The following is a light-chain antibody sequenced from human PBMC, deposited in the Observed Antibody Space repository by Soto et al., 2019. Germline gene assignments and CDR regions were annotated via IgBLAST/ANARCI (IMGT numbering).Light chain of an antibody. J-gene: IGLJ2*01. Sequence: QSVLTQPPSASGSPGQSVTISCTGTSSDVGGYKYVSWYQQHPGKAPKLMIYEVSKRPSGVPDRFSGSKSGNTASLTVSGLQAEDEADYYCSSYTSSTTLVFGGGTQLTVL. CDR3: SSYTSSTTLV. CDR2: EVS. V-gene: IGLV2-8*01. CDR1: SSDVGGYKY.